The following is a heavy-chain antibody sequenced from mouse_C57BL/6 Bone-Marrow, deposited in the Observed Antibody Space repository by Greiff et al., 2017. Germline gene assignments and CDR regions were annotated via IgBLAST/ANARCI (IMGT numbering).Heavy chain of an antibody. CDR3: ARWDYGSSYYFDY. Sequence: QVQLKQPGAELVKPGASVKLSCKASGYTFTIYWMHWVKQRPGRGLEWIGRIDPNSGGTTYNEQFKSKATLTVDNPSSTAYMRRSGLTSEDSAVYYCARWDYGSSYYFDYWGQGTTLTVSS. CDR2: IDPNSGGT. J-gene: IGHJ2*01. CDR1: GYTFTIYW. D-gene: IGHD1-1*01. V-gene: IGHV1-72*01.